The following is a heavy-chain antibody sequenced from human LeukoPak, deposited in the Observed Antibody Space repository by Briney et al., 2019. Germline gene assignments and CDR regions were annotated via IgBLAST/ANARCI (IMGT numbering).Heavy chain of an antibody. J-gene: IGHJ4*02. Sequence: SETLSLTCTVSGDSITSGSYYWGWIRQTPGKGLEWIGNIYSTGSTSFNPSFKSRITMSVDRSKNQFSLQLNSVTAADTAVYFCARDSGFWLYWGQGILVTVSS. V-gene: IGHV4-39*07. CDR3: ARDSGFWLY. D-gene: IGHD3-22*01. CDR1: GDSITSGSYY. CDR2: IYSTGST.